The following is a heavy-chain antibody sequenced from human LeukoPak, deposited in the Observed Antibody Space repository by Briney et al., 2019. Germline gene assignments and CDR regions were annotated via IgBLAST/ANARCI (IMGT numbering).Heavy chain of an antibody. J-gene: IGHJ4*02. CDR2: IKQDGSEK. CDR1: GFTFSSYW. V-gene: IGHV3-7*01. D-gene: IGHD6-13*01. CDR3: PRESLETTAFGSRSWYGELYYFDD. Sequence: GGSLRLSCAASGFTFSSYWVSWVRQAPGKGLEWVADIKQDGSEKYYVDSVKGRFTISRDNAKNSLYLLVNSLSGVYTAVYYCPRESLETTAFGSRSWYGELYYFDDWGQGTPVTVSS.